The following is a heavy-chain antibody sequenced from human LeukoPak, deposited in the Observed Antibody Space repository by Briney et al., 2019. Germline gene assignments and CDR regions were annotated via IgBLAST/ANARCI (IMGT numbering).Heavy chain of an antibody. CDR2: INAGNGNT. J-gene: IGHJ4*02. D-gene: IGHD2-2*01. V-gene: IGHV1-3*01. Sequence: ASVKVSCRASGYTFTSYAMHWVRQAPGQRLEWMGWINAGNGNTKYSQKFQGRVTITRDTSASTAYMELSSLRSEDTAVYYCAKIRGLMSTSCCDFDYWGQGTLVTVSS. CDR1: GYTFTSYA. CDR3: AKIRGLMSTSCCDFDY.